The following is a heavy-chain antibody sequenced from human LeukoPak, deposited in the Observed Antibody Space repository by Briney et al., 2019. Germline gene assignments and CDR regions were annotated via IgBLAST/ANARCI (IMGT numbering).Heavy chain of an antibody. CDR1: GGSFGGYY. J-gene: IGHJ4*02. CDR2: INHSGST. V-gene: IGHV4-34*01. D-gene: IGHD5-12*01. CDR3: ARGGDIVATIMGAFDY. Sequence: PSETLSLTCAVYGGSFGGYYWSWIRQPPGKGLEWIGEINHSGSTNYNPSLKSRVTISVDTSKNQFSLKLCSVTAADTAVYYCARGGDIVATIMGAFDYWGQGTLVTVSS.